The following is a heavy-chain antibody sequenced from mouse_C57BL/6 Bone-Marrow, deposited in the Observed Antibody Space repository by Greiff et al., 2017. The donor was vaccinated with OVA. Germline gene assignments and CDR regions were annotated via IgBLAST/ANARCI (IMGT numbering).Heavy chain of an antibody. Sequence: EVHLVESGGDLVKPGGSLKLSCAASGFTFSSYGMSWVRQTPDKRLEWVATISSGGSYTYYPDSVKGRFTISRDNAKNTLYLQMSSLKSENTAECDTEKHGGYGGFYASGGEGTTLSVSA. CDR2: ISSGGSYT. J-gene: IGHJ2*01. CDR1: GFTFSSYG. CDR3: EKHGGYGGFYAS. V-gene: IGHV5-6*01. D-gene: IGHD1-1*01.